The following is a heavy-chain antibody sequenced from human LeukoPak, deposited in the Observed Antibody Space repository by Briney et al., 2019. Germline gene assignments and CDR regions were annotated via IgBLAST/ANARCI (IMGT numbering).Heavy chain of an antibody. J-gene: IGHJ6*03. CDR3: ARAFVRGVSSYYFYMDV. D-gene: IGHD3-10*01. Sequence: NTSETLSLTCTVSGASLSTYSCVWIRQPPGKGLEWIGHLHYSGTTNYNPSLKSRVTMSVDTSKNQFSLTLSSVTAADTAVYYCARAFVRGVSSYYFYMDVWGKGATVTISS. CDR1: GASLSTYS. CDR2: LHYSGTT. V-gene: IGHV4-59*01.